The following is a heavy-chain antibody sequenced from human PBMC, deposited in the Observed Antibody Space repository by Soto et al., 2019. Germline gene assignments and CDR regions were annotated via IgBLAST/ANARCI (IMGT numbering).Heavy chain of an antibody. CDR2: IWYDGSNK. Sequence: GGSLRLSCAASGFTFSSYGMHWVRQAPGKGLEWVAVIWYDGSNKYYADSVKGRFTISRDNSKNTLYLQMNSLRAEDTAVYYCARDRRGRLTYYDFWSGPTGYWGQGTLVTVSS. J-gene: IGHJ4*02. D-gene: IGHD3-3*01. V-gene: IGHV3-33*01. CDR1: GFTFSSYG. CDR3: ARDRRGRLTYYDFWSGPTGY.